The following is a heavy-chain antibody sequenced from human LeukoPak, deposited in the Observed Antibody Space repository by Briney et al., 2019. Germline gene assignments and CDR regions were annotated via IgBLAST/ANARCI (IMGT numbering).Heavy chain of an antibody. CDR2: ISSSGSTI. CDR1: GFTLSTYW. D-gene: IGHD3-10*01. Sequence: PGGSLRLSCAASGFTLSTYWMSWVRQAPGKGLEWVSYISSSGSTIYYADSVKGRFTISRDNAKNSLYLQMNSLRAEDTAVYYCARVRWSYYYGSGSYYMDVWGKGTTVTISS. CDR3: ARVRWSYYYGSGSYYMDV. J-gene: IGHJ6*03. V-gene: IGHV3-11*01.